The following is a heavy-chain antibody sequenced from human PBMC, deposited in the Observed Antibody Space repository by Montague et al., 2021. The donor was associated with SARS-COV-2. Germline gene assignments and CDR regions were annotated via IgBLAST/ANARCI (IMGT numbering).Heavy chain of an antibody. CDR3: ARLRDGVVPSPILGIGPYFTYYYMDV. CDR1: GGSFSGYY. J-gene: IGHJ6*03. V-gene: IGHV4-34*01. D-gene: IGHD2-15*01. Sequence: SETLSLTCAVHGGSFSGYYWNWIRQRPGKGLKWIGEINHGGSTNYNPSLKNRLTISADTSKNQFSLKLTSVAATDTAVYYCARLRDGVVPSPILGIGPYFTYYYMDVWGKGTTVTVS. CDR2: INHGGST.